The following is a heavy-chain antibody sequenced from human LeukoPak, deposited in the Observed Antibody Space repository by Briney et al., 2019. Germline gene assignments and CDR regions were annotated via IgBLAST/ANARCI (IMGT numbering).Heavy chain of an antibody. D-gene: IGHD6-13*01. V-gene: IGHV3-23*01. CDR3: AKGGSSWYSEVFDY. J-gene: IGHJ4*02. CDR2: ISGSGANT. CDR1: GFTFSSYA. Sequence: GGSLRLSCAASGFTFSSYAMSWVHQAPGKGLEWVSAISGSGANTYYADSVKGRFTISRDNSKNTLYLQMNSLRAEDTAVYYCAKGGSSWYSEVFDYWGQGTLVTVSS.